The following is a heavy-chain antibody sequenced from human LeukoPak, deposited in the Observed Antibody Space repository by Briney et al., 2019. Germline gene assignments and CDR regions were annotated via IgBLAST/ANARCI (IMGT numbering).Heavy chain of an antibody. Sequence: SETLSLTCTVSGGSISNYYWSWIRQPPGKALEWIGYIYYSGSTSYNPSLKSRGTISLDTSNNQFSLRLSSVTAADTAVYYCARDRRSLSGAFDIWGRGTRVTVSS. CDR1: GGSISNYY. V-gene: IGHV4-59*01. CDR3: ARDRRSLSGAFDI. CDR2: IYYSGST. J-gene: IGHJ3*02. D-gene: IGHD3-3*02.